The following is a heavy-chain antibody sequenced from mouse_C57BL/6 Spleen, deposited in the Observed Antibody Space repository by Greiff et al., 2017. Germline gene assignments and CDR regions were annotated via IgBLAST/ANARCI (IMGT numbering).Heavy chain of an antibody. J-gene: IGHJ3*01. V-gene: IGHV14-2*01. CDR3: ASASEWFAY. Sequence: VQLKQSGAELVKPGASVKLSCTASGFNIKDYYMHWVKQRTEQGLEWIGRIDPEDGETKYAPKFQGKATITADTSSNTADLQLSSLTSEDTAVYYCASASEWFAYWGQGTLVTVSA. CDR2: IDPEDGET. CDR1: GFNIKDYY.